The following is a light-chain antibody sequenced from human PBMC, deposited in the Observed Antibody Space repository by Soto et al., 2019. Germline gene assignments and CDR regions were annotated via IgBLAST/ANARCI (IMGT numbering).Light chain of an antibody. Sequence: EIVLTQSPATLSLSPGERATLSCRASQSVSSYLAWYQQKPGQAPRLLIYDASNRATGIPARFSGSGSGTDFTLTISSLGPEHFAVYYCQQRSNWLITFGQGTRLEIK. V-gene: IGKV3-11*01. J-gene: IGKJ5*01. CDR3: QQRSNWLIT. CDR2: DAS. CDR1: QSVSSY.